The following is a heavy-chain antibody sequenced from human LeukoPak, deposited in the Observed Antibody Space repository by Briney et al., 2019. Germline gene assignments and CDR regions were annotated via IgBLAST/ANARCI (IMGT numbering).Heavy chain of an antibody. D-gene: IGHD2-15*01. CDR2: IYHRGST. V-gene: IGHV4-39*07. CDR1: GGSISSSSYY. Sequence: SETLSLTCTVSGGSISSSSYYWGWIRQPPGKGLEWIGSIYHRGSTTYNPSLKSRVTISVDTSKNQFSLKLSSVTAADTAVYYCATGRPLRDCSGGSCYVSKSNYYYMDVWGKGTTVTVSS. J-gene: IGHJ6*03. CDR3: ATGRPLRDCSGGSCYVSKSNYYYMDV.